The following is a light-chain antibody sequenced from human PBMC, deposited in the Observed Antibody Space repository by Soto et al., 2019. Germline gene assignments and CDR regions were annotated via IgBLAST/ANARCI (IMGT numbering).Light chain of an antibody. CDR1: KLGDKY. V-gene: IGLV3-1*01. Sequence: SYELTQPPSVSVSPGQTASITCSGDKLGDKYACWYQQKPGQSPVLVIYQDSKRPSGIPERFSGSNSGNTATLTISGTQAMDEADYYCQVWASTAEFFVFGSGTKVTVL. CDR2: QDS. J-gene: IGLJ1*01. CDR3: QVWASTAEFFV.